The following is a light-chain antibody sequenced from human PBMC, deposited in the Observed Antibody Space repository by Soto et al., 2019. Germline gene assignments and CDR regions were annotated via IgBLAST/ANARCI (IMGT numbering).Light chain of an antibody. V-gene: IGKV1-9*01. Sequence: IQLTQPPSSLCASVGDRVTITCRASQGIGSYLAWYQQKPVEAPKLLIFAASTLQSGGPSRSSGSGSGTDFTRTISSLQAEDFATYYCQLLSTDPSTFCGGTKV. J-gene: IGKJ4*01. CDR1: QGIGSY. CDR3: QLLSTDPST. CDR2: AAS.